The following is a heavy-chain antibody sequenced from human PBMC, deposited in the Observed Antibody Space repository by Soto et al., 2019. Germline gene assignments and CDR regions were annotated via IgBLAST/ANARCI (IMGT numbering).Heavy chain of an antibody. V-gene: IGHV4-59*08. CDR3: LRHETFHGDSDS. CDR2: IYYSGST. J-gene: IGHJ5*02. Sequence: SETLSLTCTVSGGSISSYYWSWIRQPPGKGLEWIGDIYYSGSTNYNPSLKSRVTIAVDTSKNQFSLKLSSVPAAEPAGYCFLRHETFHGDSDSWAQGPRVTVSS. D-gene: IGHD4-17*01. CDR1: GGSISSYY.